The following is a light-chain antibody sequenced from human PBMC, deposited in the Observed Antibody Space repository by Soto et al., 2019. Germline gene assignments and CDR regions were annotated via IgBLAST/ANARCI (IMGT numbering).Light chain of an antibody. Sequence: DIVMIQSPLALPVTPGEPASISCRSSQSLLHSNGYNYLDWYLQQPGQSPRLLFFLGSNRASGVPDRLSGSGSGTDFTLKISRVEAGDVGIYYCMQSLQAPQLTFGGGTRVEIK. CDR1: QSLLHSNGYNY. CDR2: LGS. J-gene: IGKJ4*01. V-gene: IGKV2-28*01. CDR3: MQSLQAPQLT.